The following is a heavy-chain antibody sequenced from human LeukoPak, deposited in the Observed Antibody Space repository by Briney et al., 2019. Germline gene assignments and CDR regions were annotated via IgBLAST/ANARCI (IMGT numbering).Heavy chain of an antibody. CDR2: IYYSGST. CDR3: ARIMGDYNILTGLYLNYNFDY. Sequence: SSETLSLTCTVSGGSISSYYWSWIRQPPGKGLEWIGYIYYSGSTNYNPSLKSRVTISVDTSKNQFSLKLSSVTAADTAVYYCARIMGDYNILTGLYLNYNFDYWGQGTLVTVSS. D-gene: IGHD3-9*01. V-gene: IGHV4-59*08. J-gene: IGHJ4*02. CDR1: GGSISSYY.